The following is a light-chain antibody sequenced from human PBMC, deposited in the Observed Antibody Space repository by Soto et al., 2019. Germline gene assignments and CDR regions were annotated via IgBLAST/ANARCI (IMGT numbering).Light chain of an antibody. V-gene: IGLV1-44*01. CDR1: SSNIGTNS. J-gene: IGLJ1*01. Sequence: QSVLTQPPSASGTPGQRVTISCSGGSSNIGTNSVNWYQQLPGMAPKLLIYNNDLRPLGVPDRFSGSKSGTSASLAISGLQSENEADYYCAAWDDSLNGFYVFGIGTNLTVL. CDR3: AAWDDSLNGFYV. CDR2: NND.